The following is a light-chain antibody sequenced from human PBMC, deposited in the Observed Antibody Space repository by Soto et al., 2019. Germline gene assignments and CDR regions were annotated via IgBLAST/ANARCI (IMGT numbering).Light chain of an antibody. CDR2: LAS. V-gene: IGKV1-9*01. CDR3: QQLDSDPPWM. CDR1: QDIRTY. J-gene: IGKJ1*01. Sequence: IHLTQSPSSLSASVGDRVTITCRASQDIRTYLAWYQQSPGRAPKLLIYLASNLHTGVPSRFRGSGSGTEFTLTISGLQPEDFATYYCQQLDSDPPWMFGQGTRVEIK.